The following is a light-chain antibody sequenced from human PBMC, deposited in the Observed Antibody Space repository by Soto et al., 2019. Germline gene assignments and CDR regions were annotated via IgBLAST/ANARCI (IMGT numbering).Light chain of an antibody. CDR1: RGHRGYA. CDR3: HTWRTGIQV. V-gene: IGLV4-69*01. Sequence: VLTQSPSSSASLGASVDLTCTLSRGHRGYAIAWHQLQPVKGPRYLMRVYSDGRPNKGDGIPDRFSVSSYGAERYLTIAILQSEDESDYYCHTWRTGIQVFGGGTNLTVL. CDR2: VYSDGRP. J-gene: IGLJ2*01.